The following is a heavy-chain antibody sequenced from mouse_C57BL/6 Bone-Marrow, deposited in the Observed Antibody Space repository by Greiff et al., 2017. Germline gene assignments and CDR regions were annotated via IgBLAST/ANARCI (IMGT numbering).Heavy chain of an antibody. Sequence: QVQLKESGAELVRPGTSVKMSCKASGYTFTNYWIGWAQQRPGHGLEWIGDIYPGGGYTNYNEKFKGKATLTVDTSSSTAYMQLSSLTSEDSAVYYCARLGDYDDFDYWGQGTTLTVSS. CDR3: ARLGDYDDFDY. V-gene: IGHV1-63*01. CDR2: IYPGGGYT. CDR1: GYTFTNYW. D-gene: IGHD2-4*01. J-gene: IGHJ2*01.